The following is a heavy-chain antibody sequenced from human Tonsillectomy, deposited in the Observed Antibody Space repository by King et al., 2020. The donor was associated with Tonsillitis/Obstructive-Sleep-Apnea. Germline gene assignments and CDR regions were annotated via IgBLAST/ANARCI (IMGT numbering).Heavy chain of an antibody. V-gene: IGHV4-59*01. D-gene: IGHD6-6*01. Sequence: QLQESGPGLVKPSETLSLTCTVSGDSISSYYWSWIRQPPGKGLEWIGYIYYSGSTNYNPSLKSRVTISVDTSKNQFSLKLSSVTAADTAVYYCARTGMTRFEYSSSFPYYYGMDVWGQGTTVTVSS. CDR3: ARTGMTRFEYSSSFPYYYGMDV. CDR1: GDSISSYY. J-gene: IGHJ6*02. CDR2: IYYSGST.